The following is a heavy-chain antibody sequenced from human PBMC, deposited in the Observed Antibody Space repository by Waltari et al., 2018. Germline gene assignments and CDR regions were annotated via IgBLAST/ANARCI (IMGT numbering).Heavy chain of an antibody. V-gene: IGHV4-39*07. D-gene: IGHD2-2*02. CDR2: IYYSGST. CDR1: GGSIRSSSYS. Sequence: QLQLQESGPGLVKPSETLSLTCTVSGGSIRSSSYSLGWLRQPPGKGLEWIGSIYYSGSTYYNPSLKSRVTISVDTSKNQFSLKLSSVTAADTAVYYCARVVVVPAAIPLGDFDYWGQGTLVTVSS. CDR3: ARVVVVPAAIPLGDFDY. J-gene: IGHJ4*02.